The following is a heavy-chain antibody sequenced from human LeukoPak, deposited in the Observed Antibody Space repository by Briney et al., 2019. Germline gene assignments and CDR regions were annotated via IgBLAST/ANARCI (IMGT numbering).Heavy chain of an antibody. CDR2: ISSSGSTI. CDR1: GLTFSDYY. D-gene: IGHD3-22*01. Sequence: GGSLRLSCAASGLTFSDYYLTWIRQAPGKGLEWVAYISSSGSTIYSADSVKGRFTVSRDNAKNSLFLHMNSLRAEDTAIYYCAIQITMIVVVPYFDYWGQGTLVTVSS. V-gene: IGHV3-11*04. CDR3: AIQITMIVVVPYFDY. J-gene: IGHJ4*02.